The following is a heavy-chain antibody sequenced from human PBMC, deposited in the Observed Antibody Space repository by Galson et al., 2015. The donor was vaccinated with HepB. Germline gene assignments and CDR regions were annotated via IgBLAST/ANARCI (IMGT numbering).Heavy chain of an antibody. CDR2: INTDTGNP. CDR3: ARSGYKGSRFSDY. Sequence: SVKVSCKASGYSFTTYALIWVRQAPGQGLEWMGWINTDTGNPMYAQAFTGRFVFSLDTSVSTAYLQISSLKAEDTAVYYCARSGYKGSRFSDYWGREPWSPSPQ. V-gene: IGHV7-4-1*02. J-gene: IGHJ4*02. D-gene: IGHD5-12*01. CDR1: GYSFTTYA.